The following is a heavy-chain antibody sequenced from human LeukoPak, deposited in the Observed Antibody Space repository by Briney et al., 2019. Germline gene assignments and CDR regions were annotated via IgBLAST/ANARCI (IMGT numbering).Heavy chain of an antibody. D-gene: IGHD3-10*01. Sequence: GGSLRLSCAASGFTVSSNYMSWVRQAPGKGLEWVSVIYSGGSTYYADSVKGRFTISRDNSKNTLYLQMNSLRAEDTAVYYCAKGQVLWFGELSAWFDPWGQGTLVTVSS. CDR2: IYSGGST. V-gene: IGHV3-66*01. CDR1: GFTVSSNY. J-gene: IGHJ5*02. CDR3: AKGQVLWFGELSAWFDP.